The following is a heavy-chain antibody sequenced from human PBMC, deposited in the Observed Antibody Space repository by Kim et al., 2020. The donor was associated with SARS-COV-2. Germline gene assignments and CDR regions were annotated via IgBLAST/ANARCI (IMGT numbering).Heavy chain of an antibody. CDR2: SSEGGTT. CDR1: GGSISSNSW. J-gene: IGHJ5*02. CDR3: AREAWEDILTGYDP. D-gene: IGHD3-9*01. V-gene: IGHV4-4*02. Sequence: SETLSLTCAVSGGSISSNSWWTWVRQPPGKGLEWIGESSEGGTTNYNPSLKSRVTISVDKSKNQFSLKLSSVTAADTAVYFCAREAWEDILTGYDPWGQGILVSVSS.